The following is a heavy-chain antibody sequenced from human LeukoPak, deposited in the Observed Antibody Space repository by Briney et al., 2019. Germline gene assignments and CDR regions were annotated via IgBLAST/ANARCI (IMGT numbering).Heavy chain of an antibody. J-gene: IGHJ4*02. V-gene: IGHV3-53*01. CDR3: ARARGGIRFDY. Sequence: GGSLRLSCAASGFTVSSNYMSWVRQAPGKGLEWVSVIYSGVSTYYADSVKGRFTISRDNSKNTLYLQMNSLRAEDTAVYYCARARGGIRFDYWGQGTLVTVSS. D-gene: IGHD3-16*01. CDR1: GFTVSSNY. CDR2: IYSGVST.